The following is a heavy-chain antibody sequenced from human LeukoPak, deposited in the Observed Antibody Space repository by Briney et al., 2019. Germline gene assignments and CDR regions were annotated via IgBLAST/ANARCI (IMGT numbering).Heavy chain of an antibody. CDR1: GYTFTSYG. D-gene: IGHD3-9*01. CDR2: ISAYNSNT. Sequence: ASVKVSCKASGYTFTSYGISWVRQAPGQGLEWMGWISAYNSNTNYAQKLQGRVTMTTDTSTSTAYMELRSLRSDDTAVYYCARVPGPVRGLRYFDWLSSYYFDYWGQGTLVTVSS. V-gene: IGHV1-18*01. CDR3: ARVPGPVRGLRYFDWLSSYYFDY. J-gene: IGHJ4*02.